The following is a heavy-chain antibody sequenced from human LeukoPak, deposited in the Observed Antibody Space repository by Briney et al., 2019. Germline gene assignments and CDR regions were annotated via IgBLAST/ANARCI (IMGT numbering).Heavy chain of an antibody. V-gene: IGHV1-69*05. CDR3: ARDAQWELRAFDV. J-gene: IGHJ3*01. CDR2: IIPVFDRP. Sequence: SVKVSCKASGYTFTCYYMHWVRQAPGQGREWMGGIIPVFDRPTYEQKFEGRVTITTDKSTKTTYMEISSLTSDDTAVYYCARDAQWELRAFDVWGQGTVVIVSS. CDR1: GYTFTCYY. D-gene: IGHD1-26*01.